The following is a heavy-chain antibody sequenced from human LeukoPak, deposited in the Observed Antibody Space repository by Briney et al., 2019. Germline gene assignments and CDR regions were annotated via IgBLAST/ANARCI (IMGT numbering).Heavy chain of an antibody. V-gene: IGHV3-11*04. Sequence: GGSLRLSCVGSGFILSDYYMSWIRQAPGKGLEWISYISSSGTTTYYSDSVKGRFTISRDNAKTSLYLQMNSLRADDTAVYYCARAPKRWRQLAFDYWGQGTLVTVSS. CDR3: ARAPKRWRQLAFDY. CDR2: ISSSGTTT. D-gene: IGHD5-24*01. CDR1: GFILSDYY. J-gene: IGHJ4*02.